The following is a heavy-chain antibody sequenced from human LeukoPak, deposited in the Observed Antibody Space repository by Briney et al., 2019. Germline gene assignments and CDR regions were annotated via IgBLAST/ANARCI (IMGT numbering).Heavy chain of an antibody. J-gene: IGHJ3*02. D-gene: IGHD3-10*01. Sequence: ASVKVSCKAPGYTFTGYYMHWVRQAPGPGLEWMGWINPNSGGTNYAQKFQGRVTMTRDTSISTAYMELSRLRSDDTAVYYCAREGGFGELLSLDIWGQGTMVTVSS. CDR3: AREGGFGELLSLDI. CDR1: GYTFTGYY. CDR2: INPNSGGT. V-gene: IGHV1-2*02.